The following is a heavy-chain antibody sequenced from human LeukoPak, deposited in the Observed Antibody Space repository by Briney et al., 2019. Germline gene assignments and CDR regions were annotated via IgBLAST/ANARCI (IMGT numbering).Heavy chain of an antibody. Sequence: GGSLRLSCAASEFTFSNYAMNWVRQAPGKGLEWVSGISGGGGSTYYADSVKGRFTISRDNSKNTLYLQMNSLKTEDTAVYYCARPRVTGTTEDTDVWGQGTAVTVSS. D-gene: IGHD1-20*01. V-gene: IGHV3-23*01. J-gene: IGHJ6*02. CDR3: ARPRVTGTTEDTDV. CDR1: EFTFSNYA. CDR2: ISGGGGST.